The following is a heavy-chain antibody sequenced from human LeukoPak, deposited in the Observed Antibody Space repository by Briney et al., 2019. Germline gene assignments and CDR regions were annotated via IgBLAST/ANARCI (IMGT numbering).Heavy chain of an antibody. Sequence: SQTLSLXCTVSGGSISSGDYYWSWIRQPPGKGPEWIGYIYYSGITYYNPSLKSRVTISVDTSKNQFSLKLSSVTAADTAVYYCARVNWNDAFDIWGQGTMVTVSS. D-gene: IGHD1-1*01. J-gene: IGHJ3*02. CDR3: ARVNWNDAFDI. V-gene: IGHV4-30-4*08. CDR1: GGSISSGDYY. CDR2: IYYSGIT.